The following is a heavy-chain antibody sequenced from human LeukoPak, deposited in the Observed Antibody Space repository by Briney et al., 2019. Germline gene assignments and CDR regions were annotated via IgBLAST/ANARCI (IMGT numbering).Heavy chain of an antibody. CDR1: GFIFSSYV. CDR2: IRYDGSSK. CDR3: AKDGDDYYGSGNYFDY. V-gene: IGHV3-30*02. J-gene: IGHJ4*02. D-gene: IGHD3-10*01. Sequence: PGGSLRLSCAASGFIFSSYVMHWVRQAPGKGLEWVAFIRYDGSSKYYADSVKGRFTTSRDNSKNTLYLQMKSLRAEDTAVYYCAKDGDDYYGSGNYFDYWGQGTLVTVSS.